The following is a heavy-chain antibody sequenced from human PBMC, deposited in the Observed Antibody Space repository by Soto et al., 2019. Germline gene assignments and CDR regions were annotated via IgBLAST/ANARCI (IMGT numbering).Heavy chain of an antibody. CDR3: AKDLVLRYFDWLPQYFDY. V-gene: IGHV3-23*01. Sequence: GGSLRLSCAASGFTFRSYALRWVRQAAGKGLQWVSAISGSGGSTYYADSVKGRFTISRDNSKNTLYLQMNSLRAEDTAVYYCAKDLVLRYFDWLPQYFDYWGQGTLVTVSS. D-gene: IGHD3-9*01. CDR1: GFTFRSYA. CDR2: ISGSGGST. J-gene: IGHJ4*02.